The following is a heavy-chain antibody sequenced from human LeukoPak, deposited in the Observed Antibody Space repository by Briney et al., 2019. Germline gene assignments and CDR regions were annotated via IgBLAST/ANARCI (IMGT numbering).Heavy chain of an antibody. CDR2: ISWNSGSI. J-gene: IGHJ4*02. D-gene: IGHD4-11*01. CDR1: GFTFDDYA. V-gene: IGHV3-9*01. CDR3: AKDRGDSNYGNYFDY. Sequence: PGRSLRLSCAASGFTFDDYAMHWVRQAPGKGLEWVSGISWNSGSIGYADSVKGRFTISRDNAKNSLYLQMNSLRAEDTALYYCAKDRGDSNYGNYFDYWGQGTLVTVSS.